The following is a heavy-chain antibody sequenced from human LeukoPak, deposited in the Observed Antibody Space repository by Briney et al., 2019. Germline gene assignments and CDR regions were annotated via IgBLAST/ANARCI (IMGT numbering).Heavy chain of an antibody. CDR3: AREHSWDANWFDP. Sequence: ASVKVSCKASGYTFTSYDINWVRQATGQGLEWMGWMNPNSGNTGYAQKFQGRVTMTRNTSISTAYMELSSLRSEDTAVYYCAREHSWDANWFDPWGQGTLVTVSS. J-gene: IGHJ5*02. D-gene: IGHD6-13*01. CDR2: MNPNSGNT. CDR1: GYTFTSYD. V-gene: IGHV1-8*01.